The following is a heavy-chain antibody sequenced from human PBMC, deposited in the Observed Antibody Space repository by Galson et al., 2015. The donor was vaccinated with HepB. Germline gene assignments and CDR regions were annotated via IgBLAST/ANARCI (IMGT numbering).Heavy chain of an antibody. Sequence: SLRLSCAASGFTFASSGMSWVRQAPGKGLEWVSLISAGGGETRYADSVKGRFTVSRGNSKNTLYLQMNSLRAEDTAIYYCAKSFYGGSYYFDSWGRGTLVTVSS. CDR1: GFTFASSG. CDR2: ISAGGGET. D-gene: IGHD1-26*01. V-gene: IGHV3-23*01. J-gene: IGHJ4*02. CDR3: AKSFYGGSYYFDS.